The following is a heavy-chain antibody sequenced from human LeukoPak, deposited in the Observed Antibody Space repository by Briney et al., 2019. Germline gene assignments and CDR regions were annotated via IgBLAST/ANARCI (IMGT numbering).Heavy chain of an antibody. D-gene: IGHD3-3*01. CDR3: ARDHDFWRGYFDY. CDR1: GFTFSSYS. CDR2: TIISSSYT. Sequence: PGGTLRFSCAASGFTFSSYSMIGVGQGPGKGLEGVSSTIISSSYTYYADSVKGRFTISRDNAKNSLYLQMNSLRAEETAVYYCARDHDFWRGYFDYWGQGTLVTVSS. J-gene: IGHJ4*02. V-gene: IGHV3-21*01.